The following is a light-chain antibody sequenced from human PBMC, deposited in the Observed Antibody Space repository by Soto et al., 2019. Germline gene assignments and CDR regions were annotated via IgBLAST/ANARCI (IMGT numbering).Light chain of an antibody. CDR1: QSVLYSSNNENY. J-gene: IGKJ1*01. V-gene: IGKV4-1*01. Sequence: DIVITQSPDSLAVSMGDRATINCKSSQSVLYSSNNENYLAWYQQKPGQPPKLLISWASTRESGVPDRFGGSGSGTDFTLTITSLAREDFAVYYCQQYGYSPKTFGQGTKVDIK. CDR2: WAS. CDR3: QQYGYSPKT.